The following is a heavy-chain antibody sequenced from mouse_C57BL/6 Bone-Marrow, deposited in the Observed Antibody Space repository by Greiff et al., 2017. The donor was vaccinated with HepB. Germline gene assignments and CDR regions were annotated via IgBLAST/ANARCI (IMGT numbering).Heavy chain of an antibody. D-gene: IGHD2-4*01. CDR1: GYSITSGYY. Sequence: EVKLVESGPGLVKPSQSLSLTCSVTGYSITSGYYWNWIRQFPGNKLEWMGYISYDGSNNYNPSLKNRISITRDTSKNQFFLKLNSVTTEDTATYYCARDGDYDWGQGTTLTVSS. V-gene: IGHV3-6*01. CDR3: ARDGDYD. CDR2: ISYDGSN. J-gene: IGHJ2*01.